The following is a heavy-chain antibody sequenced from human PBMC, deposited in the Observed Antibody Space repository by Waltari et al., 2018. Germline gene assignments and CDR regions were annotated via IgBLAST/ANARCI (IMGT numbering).Heavy chain of an antibody. CDR2: IYYSGNT. D-gene: IGHD6-6*01. J-gene: IGHJ4*02. CDR1: GGSISSSRYY. Sequence: QLQLQESGPGLVKPSEPLSLTCTVSGGSISSSRYYWGWIRQPPGKGLECLATIYYSGNTFYNPSIKSRATLSIDTSKNQFSLKLSSVTAADTAVYYCAREPSSEMGFDYWGQGTLVSVSS. CDR3: AREPSSEMGFDY. V-gene: IGHV4-39*07.